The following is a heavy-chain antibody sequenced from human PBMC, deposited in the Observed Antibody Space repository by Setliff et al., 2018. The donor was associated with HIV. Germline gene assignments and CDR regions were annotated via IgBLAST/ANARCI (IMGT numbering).Heavy chain of an antibody. D-gene: IGHD6-19*01. Sequence: SETLSLTCTVSGGSISSHYWSWIRQPPGKGLEWIGHIYTSGSTNYNPSLKSRVTMSVGTSKNQFSLKLSSVTAADTAVYYCARDGGGSGWSLGEFDFWGQGTLVTVSS. CDR1: GGSISSHY. CDR3: ARDGGGSGWSLGEFDF. J-gene: IGHJ4*02. V-gene: IGHV4-4*08. CDR2: IYTSGST.